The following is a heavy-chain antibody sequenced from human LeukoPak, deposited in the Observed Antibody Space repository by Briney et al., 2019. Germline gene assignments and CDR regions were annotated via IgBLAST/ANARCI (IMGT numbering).Heavy chain of an antibody. CDR2: ISASGGST. CDR1: GFTLSSYV. Sequence: SGGSLRLSCAASGFTLSSYVMSWVRQAPGKGLEWVSAISASGGSTYYADSVKGRFTISRDNSENTLHLQMNSLRAEDTAAYYCVKDLKGYYYDSRGYYAADNYWGQGTLVTVSS. J-gene: IGHJ4*02. CDR3: VKDLKGYYYDSRGYYAADNY. V-gene: IGHV3-23*01. D-gene: IGHD3-22*01.